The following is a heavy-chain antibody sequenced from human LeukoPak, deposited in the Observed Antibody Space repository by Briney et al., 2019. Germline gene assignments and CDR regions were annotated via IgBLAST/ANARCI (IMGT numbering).Heavy chain of an antibody. CDR1: GFTFSSYA. Sequence: PGRSLRLSCAASGFTFSSYAMHWVRQAPGKGLEWVAVISYAGSNKYYADSVKGRFTISRDNSKNTLYLQMNSLRAEDTAVYYCARPAAAGTAWFDPWGQGALVTVSS. D-gene: IGHD6-13*01. V-gene: IGHV3-30*04. CDR2: ISYAGSNK. CDR3: ARPAAAGTAWFDP. J-gene: IGHJ5*02.